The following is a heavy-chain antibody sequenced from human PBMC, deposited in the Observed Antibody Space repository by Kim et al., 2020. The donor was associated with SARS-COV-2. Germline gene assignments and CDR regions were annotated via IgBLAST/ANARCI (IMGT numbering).Heavy chain of an antibody. V-gene: IGHV1-2*01. J-gene: IGHJ6*03. CDR3: ARRAITFDYYYYMDV. D-gene: IGHD2-21*01. Sequence: AQKFQGRVTRTRDTSISTAYMELSRLRSDDTAVYYCARRAITFDYYYYMDVWGKGTTVTVSS.